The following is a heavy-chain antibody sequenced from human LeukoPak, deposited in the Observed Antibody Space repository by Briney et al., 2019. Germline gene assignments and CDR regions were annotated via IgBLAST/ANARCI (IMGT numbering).Heavy chain of an antibody. Sequence: PGGSLRLSCAASGFTFSSYAMSWVRQAPGKGLEWVSAISGSGGSTYYADSVKGRFTISRDNSKNTLYLQMDSLRAEDTAVYYCARGFLTGCSSTSCYTKGHYYGMDVWGQGTTVTVSS. D-gene: IGHD2-2*02. CDR1: GFTFSSYA. V-gene: IGHV3-23*01. CDR2: ISGSGGST. CDR3: ARGFLTGCSSTSCYTKGHYYGMDV. J-gene: IGHJ6*02.